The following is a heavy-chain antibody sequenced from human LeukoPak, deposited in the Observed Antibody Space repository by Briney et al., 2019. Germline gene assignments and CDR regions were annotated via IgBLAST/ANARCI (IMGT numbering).Heavy chain of an antibody. J-gene: IGHJ1*01. CDR2: IKQDGSET. Sequence: GGSLRLSCASSGFTFSRHWMSWVRQAPGKGLEWVANIKQDGSETYYVDSVKGRFTISRDNAQNSLYLQMNNLRAEDTAVYYCARGSCSSTNCYAACIQHWGQGTLVTVSS. V-gene: IGHV3-7*01. CDR1: GFTFSRHW. CDR3: ARGSCSSTNCYAACIQH. D-gene: IGHD2-2*01.